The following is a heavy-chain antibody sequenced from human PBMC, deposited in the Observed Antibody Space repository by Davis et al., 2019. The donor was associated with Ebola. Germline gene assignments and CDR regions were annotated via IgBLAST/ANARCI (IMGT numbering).Heavy chain of an antibody. CDR2: ISGSGGST. CDR3: ARDPNGDYVGAFDI. Sequence: GESLKISCAVSGLTFSSYAMIWVRQAPGKGLEWISDISGSGGSTHYADSVKGRFTISRDNSKNTLYLQMNSLRAEDTAVYYCARDPNGDYVGAFDIWGQGARVTVS. J-gene: IGHJ3*02. CDR1: GLTFSSYA. V-gene: IGHV3-23*01. D-gene: IGHD4-17*01.